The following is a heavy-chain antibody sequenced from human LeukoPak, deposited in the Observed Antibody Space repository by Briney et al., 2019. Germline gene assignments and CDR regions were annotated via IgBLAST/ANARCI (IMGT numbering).Heavy chain of an antibody. Sequence: GGSLRLSFAASGFTFSDYYTSWMRQAPGKGLEWVSYISSSGNNIKYADSVKGRFTISRDNAKKSLYLQMNSLRAEDTAVFYCARAALRDFTFDYWGQGTLVPVSS. CDR1: GFTFSDYY. CDR3: ARAALRDFTFDY. CDR2: ISSSGNNI. D-gene: IGHD2-21*02. V-gene: IGHV3-11*01. J-gene: IGHJ4*02.